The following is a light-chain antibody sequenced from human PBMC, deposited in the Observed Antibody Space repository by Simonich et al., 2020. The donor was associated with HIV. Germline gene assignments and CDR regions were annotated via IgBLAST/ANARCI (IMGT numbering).Light chain of an antibody. V-gene: IGKV3-11*01. Sequence: EIVMTQSAATLSVSPGERATLSCRASKSVSGYLAWYQQRPGQAPRLLIYDASNRATGVPARFSGSGSGTDFTLTISSLEPEDFAVYYCQQRRNWPPITFGQGTRLEIK. CDR1: KSVSGY. J-gene: IGKJ5*01. CDR2: DAS. CDR3: QQRRNWPPIT.